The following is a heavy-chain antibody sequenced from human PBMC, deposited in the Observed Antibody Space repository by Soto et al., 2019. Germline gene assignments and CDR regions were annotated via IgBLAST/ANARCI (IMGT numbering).Heavy chain of an antibody. J-gene: IGHJ4*02. D-gene: IGHD1-26*01. CDR1: GFSLTTSAAG. CDR3: AHISYSGTYYFDS. Sequence: QITLKESGPALVKPTQTLTVTCTFSGFSLTTSAAGVGWIRQTPGKALEWLAVIFGHGNEKYSPSLKNRLTVTKDTSKTHVVLTMTNMDPLDTATYYCAHISYSGTYYFDSWGQVNLVTVSS. V-gene: IGHV2-5*01. CDR2: IFGHGNE.